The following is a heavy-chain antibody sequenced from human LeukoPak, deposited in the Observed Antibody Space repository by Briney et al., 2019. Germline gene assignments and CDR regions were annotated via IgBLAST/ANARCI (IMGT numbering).Heavy chain of an antibody. Sequence: PGGSLRLSCEGSAFIFSGHWMNWVRQTPGKGLVWVSRIYVDGRTTNYADSVKGRFTISRDNAKNTVYLEMNSLSVEDTATYYCIRDFRSADLWGQGTLVTVTS. CDR1: AFIFSGHW. CDR3: IRDFRSADL. V-gene: IGHV3-74*01. J-gene: IGHJ5*02. CDR2: IYVDGRTT.